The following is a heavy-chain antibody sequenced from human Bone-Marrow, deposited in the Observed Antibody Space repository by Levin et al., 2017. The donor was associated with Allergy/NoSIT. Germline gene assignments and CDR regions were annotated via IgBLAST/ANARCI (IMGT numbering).Heavy chain of an antibody. J-gene: IGHJ4*02. CDR2: IYSGGST. D-gene: IGHD3-22*01. Sequence: TGGSLRLSCAASGFTVSSNYMSWVRQAPGKGLEWVSVIYSGGSTYYADSVKGRFTISRDNSKNTLYLQMNSLRAEDTAVYYCARVKRPYYYDSSGYYYFDYWGQGTLVTVSS. CDR1: GFTVSSNY. CDR3: ARVKRPYYYDSSGYYYFDY. V-gene: IGHV3-53*01.